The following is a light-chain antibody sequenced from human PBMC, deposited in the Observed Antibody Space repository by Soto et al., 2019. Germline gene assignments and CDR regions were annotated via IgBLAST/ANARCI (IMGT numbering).Light chain of an antibody. Sequence: QSVLTQPPSVSEAPGQRVTISCTASSSNIGAGYEAHWYQQFPGTAPKLLIYENNNRPSGVPDRFSGSKSGTSASLAITGLQAEYEAEYSCQSYDSSLSAYVFGTRTKDTAL. V-gene: IGLV1-40*01. CDR1: SSNIGAGYE. J-gene: IGLJ1*01. CDR2: ENN. CDR3: QSYDSSLSAYV.